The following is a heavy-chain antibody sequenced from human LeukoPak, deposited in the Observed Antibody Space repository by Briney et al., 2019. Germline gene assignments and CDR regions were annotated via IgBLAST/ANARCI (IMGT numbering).Heavy chain of an antibody. CDR3: AKDINGYSSGWYEF. J-gene: IGHJ5*01. D-gene: IGHD2-15*01. CDR1: GFTFSRYA. Sequence: GGSLRLSCAASGFTFSRYAMSWVRQAPGKGLEWVSGISGSGDSTYNADSVKGRFSISRDNSKNTMYLQMNSLRAEDTAVYYCAKDINGYSSGWYEFWGQGTLVTVSS. CDR2: ISGSGDST. V-gene: IGHV3-23*01.